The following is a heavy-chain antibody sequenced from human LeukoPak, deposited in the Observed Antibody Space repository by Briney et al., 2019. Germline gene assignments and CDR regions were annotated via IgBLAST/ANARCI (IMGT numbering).Heavy chain of an antibody. D-gene: IGHD6-13*01. CDR1: GGTFSSYA. CDR2: IIPIFGTA. CDR3: APDGTAAGTGR. Sequence: ASVKVSCKASGGTFSSYAISWVRQAPGQGLEWMGGIIPIFGTANYAQKFQGRVTITADESTSTAYMELSSLRSEDTAVYYCAPDGTAAGTGRWGQGTLVTVSS. V-gene: IGHV1-69*13. J-gene: IGHJ4*02.